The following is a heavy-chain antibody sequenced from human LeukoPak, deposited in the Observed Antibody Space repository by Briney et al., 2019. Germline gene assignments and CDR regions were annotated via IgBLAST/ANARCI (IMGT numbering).Heavy chain of an antibody. D-gene: IGHD2-21*02. CDR2: ISSSSSYI. CDR3: ARDRPVTGGNWFDP. Sequence: NWVRQAXGXXXEWVSSISSSSSYIYYADSVKGRFTISRDNAKNSLYLQMNSLRAEDTAVYYCARDRPVTGGNWFDPWGQGTLVTVSS. J-gene: IGHJ5*02. V-gene: IGHV3-21*01.